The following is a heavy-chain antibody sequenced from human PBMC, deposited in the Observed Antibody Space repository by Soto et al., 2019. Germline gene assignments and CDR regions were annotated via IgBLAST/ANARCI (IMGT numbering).Heavy chain of an antibody. CDR3: AKDPRFSTMVRGVHEY. V-gene: IGHV1-3*01. CDR2: INAGNGNT. CDR1: GYTFTSYA. J-gene: IGHJ4*02. D-gene: IGHD3-10*01. Sequence: ASVKVSCKASGYTFTSYAMHWVRQAPGQRLEWMGWINAGNGNTKYSQKFQGRVTITRDTSASTAYMELSSLRSEDTAVYYCAKDPRFSTMVRGVHEYWGQGTLVTVSS.